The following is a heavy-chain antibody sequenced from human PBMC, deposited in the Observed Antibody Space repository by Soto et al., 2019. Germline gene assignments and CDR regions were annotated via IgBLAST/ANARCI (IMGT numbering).Heavy chain of an antibody. Sequence: PSEPLSLTCTVSGGSISGYAWGWVRQPPGKGLEWIGYSGSTGCTNCNPSLQSRVTISIDTSKNQFSLKLSSVTAADTAVYYCARDSRKYSSSWYYDYWGQGTLVTVSS. J-gene: IGHJ4*02. D-gene: IGHD6-13*01. V-gene: IGHV4-59*01. CDR2: SGSTGCT. CDR1: GGSISGYA. CDR3: ARDSRKYSSSWYYDY.